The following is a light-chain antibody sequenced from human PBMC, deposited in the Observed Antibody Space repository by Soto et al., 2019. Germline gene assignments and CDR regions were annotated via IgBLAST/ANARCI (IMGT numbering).Light chain of an antibody. CDR3: HQYDNEPQT. CDR2: AAS. Sequence: EILLTQSPGTLSLSPGERATLNCRASQSVGSNYLAWYQQKPGQAPRILIFAASSRATGIPDRFSGSGSGTDCTLPISSLEPGDFSVYYCHQYDNEPQTYGQGTKVDI. V-gene: IGKV3-20*01. CDR1: QSVGSNY. J-gene: IGKJ2*01.